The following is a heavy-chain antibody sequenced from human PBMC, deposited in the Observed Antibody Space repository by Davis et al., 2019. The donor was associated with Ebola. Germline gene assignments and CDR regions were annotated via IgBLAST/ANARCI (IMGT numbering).Heavy chain of an antibody. CDR1: GFTFSSYA. CDR2: IRYDGSNK. CDR3: AKDVGYCSGGSCYPGAFDI. V-gene: IGHV3-30*02. J-gene: IGHJ3*02. D-gene: IGHD2-15*01. Sequence: GGSLRLSCAASGFTFSSYAMSWVRQAPGKGLEWVAFIRYDGSNKYYADSVKGRFTISRDNSKNTLYLQMNSLRAEDTAVYYCAKDVGYCSGGSCYPGAFDIWGQGTMVTVSS.